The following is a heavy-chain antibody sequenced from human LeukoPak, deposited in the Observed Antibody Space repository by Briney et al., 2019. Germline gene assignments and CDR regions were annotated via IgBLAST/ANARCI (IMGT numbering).Heavy chain of an antibody. V-gene: IGHV1-69*13. J-gene: IGHJ6*02. CDR3: ARNYYDSSGLAGSYYYYGIDV. D-gene: IGHD3-22*01. CDR1: GGTFSSYA. Sequence: GASVKVSCKASGGTFSSYAISWVRQAPGQGLEWMGGIIPIFGTANYAQKFQGRVTITADESTSTAYMELSSPRSEDTAVYYCARNYYDSSGLAGSYYYYGIDVWGQGTTVTVSS. CDR2: IIPIFGTA.